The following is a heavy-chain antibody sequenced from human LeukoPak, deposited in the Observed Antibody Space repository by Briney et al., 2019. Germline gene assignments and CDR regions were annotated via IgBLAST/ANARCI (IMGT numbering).Heavy chain of an antibody. CDR2: IYYTGGT. CDR3: VRHRAYSSSSPFDY. J-gene: IGHJ4*02. D-gene: IGHD6-6*01. Sequence: SETLSLTCSVSGGXISSLYWSWIRQPPGKGLKWIGYIYYTGGTNYNPSLKSRVTMFVDMSKNQFSLRLSSVTAADTAVYYCVRHRAYSSSSPFDYWGQGTLVTVSS. CDR1: GGXISSLY. V-gene: IGHV4-59*08.